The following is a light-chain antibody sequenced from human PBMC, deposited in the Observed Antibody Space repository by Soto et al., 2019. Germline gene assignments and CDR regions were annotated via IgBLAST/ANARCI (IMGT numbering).Light chain of an antibody. J-gene: IGKJ2*01. CDR3: QQYGSAPYT. CDR2: GAS. Sequence: EIVLTQSPGTLSLSPGERATLSCRASQSVSSNYLAWFQQKPGQAPRLLIYGASSRASGIPDRFSGSGSGTDFTLTISRLEHEDFAVYYCQQYGSAPYTFGQGIKLEIK. V-gene: IGKV3-20*01. CDR1: QSVSSNY.